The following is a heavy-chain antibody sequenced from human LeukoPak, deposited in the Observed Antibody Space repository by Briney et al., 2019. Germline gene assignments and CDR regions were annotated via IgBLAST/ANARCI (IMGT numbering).Heavy chain of an antibody. CDR2: IKSKTDGGTT. D-gene: IGHD3-16*02. CDR1: GFTFSNAW. J-gene: IGHJ4*02. Sequence: GGPLRLSCAASGFTFSNAWMSWVRQAPGKGLEWVGRIKSKTDGGTTDYAAPVKGRFTISRDDSKNTLYLQMNSLETEDTAVYYCTGPTYDYVWGSYRPFDYWGQGTLVTVSS. V-gene: IGHV3-15*01. CDR3: TGPTYDYVWGSYRPFDY.